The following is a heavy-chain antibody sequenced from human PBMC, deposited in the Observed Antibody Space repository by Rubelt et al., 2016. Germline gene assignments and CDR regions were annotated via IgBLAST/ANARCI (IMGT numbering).Heavy chain of an antibody. D-gene: IGHD3/OR15-3a*01. J-gene: IGHJ3*01. CDR2: ISYDGSNK. Sequence: VQLVESGGGLIQPGGSLRLSCAASGFTFSNYAMHWVRQVPGKGLEWVTVISYDGSNKYYADSVEGRFTISRDNANNTLYLQMNSLRGEDTAVYYCARGLDLWGHGALVTVSS. CDR3: ARGLDL. V-gene: IGHV3-30*04. CDR1: GFTFSNYA.